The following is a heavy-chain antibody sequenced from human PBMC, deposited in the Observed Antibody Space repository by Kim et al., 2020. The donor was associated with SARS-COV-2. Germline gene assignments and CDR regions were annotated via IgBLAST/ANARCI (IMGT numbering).Heavy chain of an antibody. J-gene: IGHJ2*01. D-gene: IGHD3-16*01. CDR1: GFTFSSYW. CDR2: IKQDGSEK. CDR3: ARDMMHDFVRTRSWYFDL. V-gene: IGHV3-7*01. Sequence: GGSLRLSCAASGFTFSSYWMSWVRQAPGKGLEWVANIKQDGSEKYYVDSVKGRFTISRDNAKNSLYLQMNSLRAEDTAVYYCARDMMHDFVRTRSWYFDLWGRGTLVTVSS.